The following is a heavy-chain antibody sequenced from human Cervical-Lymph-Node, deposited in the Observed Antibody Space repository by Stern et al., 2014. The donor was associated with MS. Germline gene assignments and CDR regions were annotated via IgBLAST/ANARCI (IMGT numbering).Heavy chain of an antibody. D-gene: IGHD3-10*01. CDR1: GGSISSGGYF. CDR3: ARDGVVRGVTYNWFDP. V-gene: IGHV4-31*03. J-gene: IGHJ5*02. CDR2: ISHRGSS. Sequence: QLQLQESGPGLVKPSQTLSLTCTVSGGSISSGGYFWSWIRQFPGKGLEWIGYISHRGSSYYNPSLKSRLSISMDTSKSQFSLKLSSVTAADTAVYYCARDGVVRGVTYNWFDPWGQGTLVTVSS.